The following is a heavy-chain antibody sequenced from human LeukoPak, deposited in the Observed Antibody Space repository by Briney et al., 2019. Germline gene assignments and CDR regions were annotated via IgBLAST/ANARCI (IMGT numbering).Heavy chain of an antibody. V-gene: IGHV1-69*06. D-gene: IGHD2-2*01. CDR3: AREETSDAFDI. CDR2: IIPIFGTA. CDR1: GGTFSSYA. Sequence: SVKVSCTASGGTFSSYAISWVRQAPGQGLEWMGGIIPIFGTANYAQKFQGRVTITADKSTSTAYMELSSLRSEDTAVYYCAREETSDAFDIWGPGTIVTVSS. J-gene: IGHJ3*02.